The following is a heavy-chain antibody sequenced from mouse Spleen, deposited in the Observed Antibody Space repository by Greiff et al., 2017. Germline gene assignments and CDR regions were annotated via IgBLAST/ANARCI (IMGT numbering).Heavy chain of an antibody. CDR3: TRLGDYDYYYAMDY. Sequence: EVKLVESGTVLARPGASVKMSCKASGYTFTSYWMHWVKQRPGQGLEWIGAIYPGNSDTSYNQKFKGKAKLTAVTSTSTAYMELSSLTNEDSAVYYCTRLGDYDYYYAMDYWGQGTSVTVSS. CDR2: IYPGNSDT. CDR1: GYTFTSYW. D-gene: IGHD2-4*01. V-gene: IGHV1-5*01. J-gene: IGHJ4*01.